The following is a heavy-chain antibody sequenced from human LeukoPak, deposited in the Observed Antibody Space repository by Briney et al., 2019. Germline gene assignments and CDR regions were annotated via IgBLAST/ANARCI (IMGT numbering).Heavy chain of an antibody. Sequence: GGSLRLSCVASGFSFSTYAMSWVRQAPGKGLEWVSSTSDAGTVTYYGDSVKGRFTFSRDNSRYTLYLQMNGLKAEDTAVYYCAKISLHGSQTDYWGQGTLVTVSS. CDR2: TSDAGTVT. D-gene: IGHD3-10*01. J-gene: IGHJ4*02. CDR3: AKISLHGSQTDY. CDR1: GFSFSTYA. V-gene: IGHV3-23*01.